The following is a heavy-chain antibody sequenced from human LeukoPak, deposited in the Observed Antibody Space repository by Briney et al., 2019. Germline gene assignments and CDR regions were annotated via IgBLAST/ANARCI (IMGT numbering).Heavy chain of an antibody. CDR1: GYTFTSYC. J-gene: IGHJ4*02. D-gene: IGHD3-9*01. CDR3: ARVRRYFDWPTPPNFDY. Sequence: ASVKVSCKASGYTFTSYCISWVRQAPGQGLEWVGWISAYNGNTNYAQKLQGRVTMTTDTSTSTAYMELRSLRSDDTAVYYCARVRRYFDWPTPPNFDYWGQGTLVTVSS. V-gene: IGHV1-18*01. CDR2: ISAYNGNT.